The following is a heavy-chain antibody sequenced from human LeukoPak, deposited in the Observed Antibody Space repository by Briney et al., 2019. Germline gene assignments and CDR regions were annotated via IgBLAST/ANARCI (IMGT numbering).Heavy chain of an antibody. CDR2: ISSSSRYI. CDR1: GFTFSSYS. CDR3: ARGERYGSDSNWYDP. J-gene: IGHJ5*02. V-gene: IGHV3-21*01. D-gene: IGHD3-10*01. Sequence: GGSLRLSCAASGFTFSSYSMNWVRQAPGKGLEWVSSISSSSRYIYYADSVKGRFTIARDNAKNSLYLQMNSRRAEDTAVYYCARGERYGSDSNWYDPWGQGTLVTVSS.